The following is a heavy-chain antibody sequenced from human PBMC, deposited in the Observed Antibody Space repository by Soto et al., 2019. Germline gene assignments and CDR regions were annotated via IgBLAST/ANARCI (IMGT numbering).Heavy chain of an antibody. J-gene: IGHJ3*02. V-gene: IGHV3-7*03. Sequence: EVQLVESGGGLVQPGGSLRLSCAASGFTFSSYWMSWVRQAPGKGLEWVANIKQDGSEKYYVDSVKGRFTISRDNAKNSLYLQMNSLRAEDTAVYYCARDLDELWGGAFDIWGQGTMVTVSS. D-gene: IGHD5-18*01. CDR1: GFTFSSYW. CDR3: ARDLDELWGGAFDI. CDR2: IKQDGSEK.